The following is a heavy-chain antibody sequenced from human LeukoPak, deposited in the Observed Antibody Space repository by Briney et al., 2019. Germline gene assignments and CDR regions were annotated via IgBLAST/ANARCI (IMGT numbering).Heavy chain of an antibody. D-gene: IGHD2-15*01. CDR1: GYTFTSYG. CDR3: ARDNCGSCYSFTYYYGMDV. J-gene: IGHJ6*02. V-gene: IGHV1-18*01. Sequence: ASVKVSCKASGYTFTSYGISWVRQAPGQGLEWMGWISAYNGNTNYAQKLQGRVTVTTDTSTSTAYMELRSLRSDDTAVYYCARDNCGSCYSFTYYYGMDVWGQGTTVTVSS. CDR2: ISAYNGNT.